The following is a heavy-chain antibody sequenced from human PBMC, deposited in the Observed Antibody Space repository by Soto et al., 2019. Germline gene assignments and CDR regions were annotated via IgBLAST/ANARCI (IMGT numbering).Heavy chain of an antibody. V-gene: IGHV4-59*02. CDR2: ISYSXST. Sequence: XXTLSLTCTVSCDSVSSNYWIWTRQPPGKGMEWIGXISYSXSTSYKQTLKXXVTISLDTXKNQLSLKLSSVNDADKDVYYCARAVSRWYADCWGKGTLVTVYS. J-gene: IGHJ4*02. CDR1: CDSVSSNY. CDR3: ARAVSRWYADC. D-gene: IGHD6-13*01.